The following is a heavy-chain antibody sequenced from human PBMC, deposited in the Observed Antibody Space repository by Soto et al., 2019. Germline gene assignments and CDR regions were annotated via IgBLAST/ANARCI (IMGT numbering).Heavy chain of an antibody. V-gene: IGHV3-23*01. CDR2: ISGSGGST. J-gene: IGHJ6*02. CDR3: AKHDYGDFEALYYYYYYGMDV. D-gene: IGHD4-17*01. Sequence: PGGSLRLSCAASGFTFSSYAMSWVRQAPGKGLEWVSAISGSGGSTYYADSVKGRFTISRDNSKNTLYLQMNSLRAEDTAVYYCAKHDYGDFEALYYYYYYGMDVWGQGTTVTVSS. CDR1: GFTFSSYA.